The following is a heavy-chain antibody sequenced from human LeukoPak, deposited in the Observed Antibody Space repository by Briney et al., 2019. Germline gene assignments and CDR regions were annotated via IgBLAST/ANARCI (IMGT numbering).Heavy chain of an antibody. CDR3: ARHGVVVTATQTNWLDP. CDR2: IDPSDSYT. CDR1: GYSFTSYW. J-gene: IGHJ5*02. D-gene: IGHD2-21*02. Sequence: GESLKISCKGSGYSFTSYWISWVRQMPGKGLEWMGRIDPSDSYTNYSPSFQGHVTISADKSISTAYLQWSSLKASDTAMYYCARHGVVVTATQTNWLDPWGQGTLVTVSS. V-gene: IGHV5-10-1*01.